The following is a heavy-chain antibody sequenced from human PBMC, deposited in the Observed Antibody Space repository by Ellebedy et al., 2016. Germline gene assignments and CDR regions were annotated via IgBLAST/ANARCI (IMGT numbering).Heavy chain of an antibody. CDR3: ARDKKDYYGSWSHYYYYGMDV. Sequence: SVKVSXXASGGTFSSYAISWVRQAPGQGLEWMGGIIPIFGTANYAQKFQGRVTITADESTSTAYMELSSLRSEDTAVYYCARDKKDYYGSWSHYYYYGMDVWGQGTTVTVSS. V-gene: IGHV1-69*13. CDR2: IIPIFGTA. J-gene: IGHJ6*02. D-gene: IGHD3-10*01. CDR1: GGTFSSYA.